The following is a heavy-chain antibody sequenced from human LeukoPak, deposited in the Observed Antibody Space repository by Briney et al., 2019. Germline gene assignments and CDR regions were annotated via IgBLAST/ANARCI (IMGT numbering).Heavy chain of an antibody. CDR2: ISGSGGST. Sequence: GGSLRLSCAASGFSFSIHGMGWVRRAPGKGLEWVSAISGSGGSTYYADSVKGRFTISRDNSKNTLYLQTNSLRAKDTAVYYCAKVVAAARHFDYWGQGTLVTVSS. CDR1: GFSFSIHG. D-gene: IGHD2-2*01. J-gene: IGHJ4*02. CDR3: AKVVAAARHFDY. V-gene: IGHV3-23*01.